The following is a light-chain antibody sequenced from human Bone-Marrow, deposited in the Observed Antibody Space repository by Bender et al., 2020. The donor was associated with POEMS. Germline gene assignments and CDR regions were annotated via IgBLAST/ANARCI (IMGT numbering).Light chain of an antibody. J-gene: IGLJ1*01. V-gene: IGLV2-14*02. CDR2: QVS. CDR3: LSYTSRRTDV. CDR1: NDDVGNYNL. Sequence: QSALTQPASVSGSPGQSITISCSGSNDDVGNYNLVSWFQQYPGKVPRLIIYQVSKRPSGVSSRFSGSKSANTASLTISALQPDDEADYYCLSYTSRRTDVFGTGTKVTVL.